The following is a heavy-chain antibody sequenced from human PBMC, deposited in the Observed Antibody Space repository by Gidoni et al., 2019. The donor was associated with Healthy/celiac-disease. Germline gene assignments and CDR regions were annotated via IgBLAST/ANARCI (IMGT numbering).Heavy chain of an antibody. J-gene: IGHJ3*02. Sequence: EVQLVESGGGLVQPGRSLRLSCTASGFTFGDYAMSWFRQAPGKGLEWVGFIRSKAYGGTTEYAASVKGRFTISRDDSKSIAYLQMNSLKTEDTAVYYCTRVDPLRPSDAFDIWGQGTMVTVSS. CDR3: TRVDPLRPSDAFDI. V-gene: IGHV3-49*03. CDR2: IRSKAYGGTT. D-gene: IGHD3-3*01. CDR1: GFTFGDYA.